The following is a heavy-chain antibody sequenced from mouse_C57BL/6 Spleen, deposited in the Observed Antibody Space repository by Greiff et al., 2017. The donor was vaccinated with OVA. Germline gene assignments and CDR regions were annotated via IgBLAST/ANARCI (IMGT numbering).Heavy chain of an antibody. CDR1: GYAFSSSW. D-gene: IGHD3-1*01. CDR3: AREGGALLWIDY. V-gene: IGHV1-82*01. J-gene: IGHJ4*01. Sequence: QVQLQQSGPELVKPGASVKISCKASGYAFSSSWMNWVKQRPGKGLEWIGRIYPGDGATNYNGKFKGKATLTADKSSSTAYMQLSSLTSEDSAVYFCAREGGALLWIDYGGQGTSVTVSA. CDR2: IYPGDGAT.